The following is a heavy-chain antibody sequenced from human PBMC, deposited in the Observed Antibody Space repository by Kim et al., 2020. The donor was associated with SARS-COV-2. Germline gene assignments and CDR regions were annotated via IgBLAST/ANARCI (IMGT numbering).Heavy chain of an antibody. CDR2: INPNSGGT. D-gene: IGHD6-13*01. J-gene: IGHJ6*02. CDR1: GYTFTGYY. CDR3: ARVVADSTSWYNGGRDYYYYGMDV. V-gene: IGHV1-2*06. Sequence: ASVKVSCKASGYTFTGYYIHWVRQTPGQGLEWMGRINPNSGGTTYAQKFQGRVTMTRDTSISTAYMELSSLRSDDTAVYYCARVVADSTSWYNGGRDYYYYGMDVWGQGTTVAVSS.